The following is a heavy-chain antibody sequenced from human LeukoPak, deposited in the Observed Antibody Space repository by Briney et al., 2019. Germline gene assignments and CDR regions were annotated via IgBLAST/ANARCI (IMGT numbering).Heavy chain of an antibody. CDR2: IRSKANSYAT. J-gene: IGHJ4*02. Sequence: GGSLRLSCAASGFTFSGSAMHWVRQASGKGLEWVGRIRSKANSYATAYAASVKGRLTISRDDSKNTAYLQMNSLKTEDTAVYYCTRHEDYGDYYFDYWGQGTLVTVSS. D-gene: IGHD4-17*01. V-gene: IGHV3-73*01. CDR1: GFTFSGSA. CDR3: TRHEDYGDYYFDY.